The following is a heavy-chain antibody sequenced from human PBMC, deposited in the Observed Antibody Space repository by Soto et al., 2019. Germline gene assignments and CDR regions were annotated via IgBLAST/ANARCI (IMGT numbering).Heavy chain of an antibody. CDR1: GYSFTSYW. Sequence: PGESLKISCKGSGYSFTSYWIGWVRQMPGKGLEWMGIIYPGDSDTRYSPSFQGQVTISADKSISTAYLQWSSLKASDTAMYYCARHNGESGPPQVLGMDVWGQGTTVTVSS. CDR3: ARHNGESGPPQVLGMDV. D-gene: IGHD4-17*01. V-gene: IGHV5-51*01. J-gene: IGHJ6*02. CDR2: IYPGDSDT.